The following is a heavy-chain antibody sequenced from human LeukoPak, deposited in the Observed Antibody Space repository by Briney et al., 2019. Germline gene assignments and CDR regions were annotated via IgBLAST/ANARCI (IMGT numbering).Heavy chain of an antibody. D-gene: IGHD3-3*01. V-gene: IGHV4-34*01. J-gene: IGHJ4*02. CDR3: ARAYYDFWSGYGYFDY. Sequence: SETLSLTCAVYGGSFSGYYWSWIRQPPGKGLEWIGETNHSGSTNYNPSLKSRVTISVDTSKNQFSLKLSSVTAADTAVYYCARAYYDFWSGYGYFDYWGQGTLVTVSS. CDR1: GGSFSGYY. CDR2: TNHSGST.